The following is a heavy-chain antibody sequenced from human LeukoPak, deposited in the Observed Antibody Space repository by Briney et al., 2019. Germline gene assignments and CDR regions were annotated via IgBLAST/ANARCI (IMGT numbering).Heavy chain of an antibody. J-gene: IGHJ4*02. V-gene: IGHV3-20*04. D-gene: IGHD3-22*01. CDR3: ATWYYYEGGDYPIDY. CDR2: INWNGGST. Sequence: PGGSLRLSCAASGFTFDDYGMTWVRQGPGKGLEWISGINWNGGSTGYAGSVRGRFTISRDNAKNSLYLQMNSLRAEDTALYYCATWYYYEGGDYPIDYWGQGTPVTVSS. CDR1: GFTFDDYG.